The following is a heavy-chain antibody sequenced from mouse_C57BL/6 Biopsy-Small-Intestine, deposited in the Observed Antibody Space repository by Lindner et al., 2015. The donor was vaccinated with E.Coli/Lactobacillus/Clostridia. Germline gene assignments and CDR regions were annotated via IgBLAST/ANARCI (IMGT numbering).Heavy chain of an antibody. D-gene: IGHD1-1*02. CDR2: IYPGDGDT. V-gene: IGHV1-82*01. J-gene: IGHJ2*01. CDR1: GYAFSSSW. CDR3: ARSGYGRYFDY. Sequence: VQLQESGPDLVKPGASVKISCKASGYAFSSSWMNWVKQRPGKGLEWIGRIYPGDGDTNYNGKFKGKATLTADKSSSTAYMQLSSLTSEDSAVYFCARSGYGRYFDYWGQGTTLTVSS.